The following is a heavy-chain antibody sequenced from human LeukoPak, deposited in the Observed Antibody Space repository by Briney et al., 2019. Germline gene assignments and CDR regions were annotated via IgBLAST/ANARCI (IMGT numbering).Heavy chain of an antibody. CDR3: ARDSLPGYYDSSGYSAPGY. Sequence: ASVKVSCKASGYTFTGYYMHWVRQAPGQELEWMGWINPNSGGTNYAQKFQGRVTMTRDTSISTAYTELSRLRSDDTAVYYCARDSLPGYYDSSGYSAPGYWGQGTLVTVSS. CDR2: INPNSGGT. CDR1: GYTFTGYY. J-gene: IGHJ4*02. V-gene: IGHV1-2*02. D-gene: IGHD3-22*01.